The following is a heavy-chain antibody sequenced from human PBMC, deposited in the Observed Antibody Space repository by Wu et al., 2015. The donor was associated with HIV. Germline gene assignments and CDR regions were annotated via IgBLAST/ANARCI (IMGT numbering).Heavy chain of an antibody. Sequence: QVRLVQSGVEVKKPGASVKVSCKASGYTFTSYDINWVRQATGQGLEWMGWMNPNSGNTGYAQKFQGRVTMTRNTSISTAYMELSSLRSEDTAVYYCARGPYCSGGSCYPERSNWFDPGAREPWSPSPQ. V-gene: IGHV1-8*01. CDR3: ARGPYCSGGSCYPERSNWFDP. CDR2: MNPNSGNT. CDR1: GYTFTSYD. J-gene: IGHJ5*02. D-gene: IGHD2-15*01.